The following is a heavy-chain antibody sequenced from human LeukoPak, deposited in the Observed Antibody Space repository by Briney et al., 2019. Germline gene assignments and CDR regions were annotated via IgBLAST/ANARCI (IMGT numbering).Heavy chain of an antibody. CDR3: ARELRYFDWSDPETLDY. CDR2: IKQDGSEK. CDR1: GFTFSSYW. V-gene: IGHV3-7*01. Sequence: GGSLRLSCAASGFTFSSYWMSWVRQAPGKGLEWVANIKQDGSEKYYVDSVKGRFTISRDNAKNSLYLQMNSLRAEDTAVYYCARELRYFDWSDPETLDYWGQGTLVTVSS. J-gene: IGHJ4*02. D-gene: IGHD3-9*01.